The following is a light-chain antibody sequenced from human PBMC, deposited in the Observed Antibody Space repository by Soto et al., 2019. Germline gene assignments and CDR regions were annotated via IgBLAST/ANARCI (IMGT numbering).Light chain of an antibody. CDR1: QTIDSW. CDR2: KAS. J-gene: IGKJ2*02. Sequence: DIQMTQSPSTLSASVGDRVTITCRASQTIDSWLAWYQQRPGKPPNLLIYKASTLASGVPSRFSGSGSGTEFTLTINSLQPDDFASYNDQQYHINSGT. CDR3: QQYHINSGT. V-gene: IGKV1-5*03.